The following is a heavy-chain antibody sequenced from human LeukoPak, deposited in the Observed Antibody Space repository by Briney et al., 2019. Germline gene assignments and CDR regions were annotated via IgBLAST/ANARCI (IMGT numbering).Heavy chain of an antibody. Sequence: PSETLSLTCAVYGASFSGYYWSWIRQPPGKGLEWIGEINRSGSTNYNPSLKSRVTISVDTSKNQFSLKLSSVTAADTAVYYCARGCLGLRYFDWLLKTPNWFDPWGQGTLVTVSS. CDR2: INRSGST. D-gene: IGHD3-9*01. V-gene: IGHV4-34*01. CDR3: ARGCLGLRYFDWLLKTPNWFDP. J-gene: IGHJ5*02. CDR1: GASFSGYY.